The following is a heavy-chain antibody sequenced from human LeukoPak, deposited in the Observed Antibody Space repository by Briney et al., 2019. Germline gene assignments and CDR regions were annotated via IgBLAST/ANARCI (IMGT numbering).Heavy chain of an antibody. V-gene: IGHV1-2*02. J-gene: IGHJ4*02. CDR1: GHTFTEYY. CDR3: ARGRIGGAN. Sequence: ASVKVSCKASGHTFTEYYIHWVRQAPGQGLEWMGWINPNSGGTNYAQKFQGRITMTRDTSSRTAYMELSRLRSDDTAVYFCARGRIGGANWGQGTLVTVSS. D-gene: IGHD4-23*01. CDR2: INPNSGGT.